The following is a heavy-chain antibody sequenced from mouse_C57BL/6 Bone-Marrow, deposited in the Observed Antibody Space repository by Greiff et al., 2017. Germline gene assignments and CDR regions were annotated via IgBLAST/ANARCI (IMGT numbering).Heavy chain of an antibody. Sequence: EVQLQESGAELVRPGASVKLSCTASGFNIKDDYMHWLKPRPEQGLEWIGWIDPENGDTEYASKFQGKATITADTSSNTAYLQLSSLTSEDTAVYYCTWITTVVATGAYWGQGTLVTVSA. CDR1: GFNIKDDY. CDR3: TWITTVVATGAY. D-gene: IGHD1-1*01. J-gene: IGHJ3*01. CDR2: IDPENGDT. V-gene: IGHV14-4*01.